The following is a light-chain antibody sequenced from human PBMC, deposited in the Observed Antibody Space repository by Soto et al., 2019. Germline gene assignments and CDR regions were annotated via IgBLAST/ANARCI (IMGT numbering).Light chain of an antibody. CDR1: GSDIGRYDY. V-gene: IGLV2-14*03. CDR3: SSFTMSHTQD. CDR2: DVS. Sequence: QSALTQPASVSGSPGQSITMSCTGTGSDIGRYDYVSWYQQHPGKAPKLLIYDVSNRPSGVSVRFSGSKSGNTASLTISGLQAEDEAHYYCSSFTMSHTQDFGGGTKLTVL. J-gene: IGLJ2*01.